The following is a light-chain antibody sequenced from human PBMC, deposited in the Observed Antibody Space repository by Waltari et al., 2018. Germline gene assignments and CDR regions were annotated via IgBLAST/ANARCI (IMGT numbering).Light chain of an antibody. CDR1: LSIGPW. Sequence: DTQMTQSPSTLSASVGDTVTITCRASLSIGPWLAWYQQKPGKAQKLLIYRASILQGGVPSRFSGSGSVTDFTLTISGLQPDDFATYYCQQYNSYWTFGQGTKVE. CDR3: QQYNSYWT. CDR2: RAS. J-gene: IGKJ1*01. V-gene: IGKV1-5*03.